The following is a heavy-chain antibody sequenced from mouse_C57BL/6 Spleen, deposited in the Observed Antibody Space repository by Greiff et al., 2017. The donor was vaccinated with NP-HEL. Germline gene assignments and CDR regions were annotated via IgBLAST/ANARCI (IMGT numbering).Heavy chain of an antibody. J-gene: IGHJ3*01. CDR2: ISSGSSTI. V-gene: IGHV5-17*01. CDR3: ARTDDYAWFAY. D-gene: IGHD2-4*01. CDR1: GFTFSDYG. Sequence: EVKLQESGGGLVKPGGSLKLSCAASGFTFSDYGMHWVRQAPEKGLEWVAYISSGSSTIYYADTVKGRFTISRDNAKNTLFLQMTSLRSEDTAMYYCARTDDYAWFAYWGQGTLVTVSA.